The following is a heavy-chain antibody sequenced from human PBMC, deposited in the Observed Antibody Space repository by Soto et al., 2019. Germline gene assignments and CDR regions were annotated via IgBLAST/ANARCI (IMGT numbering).Heavy chain of an antibody. Sequence: SETLSLTCTVSGGSISSGGYYWSWIRQHPGKGLEWIGYIYYSGSTYYNPSLKSRVTISVDTSKNQFSLKLSSVTAADTAVYYCASGPEGGGLFDYWGQGTLVSVSS. CDR1: GGSISSGGYY. J-gene: IGHJ4*02. D-gene: IGHD2-15*01. V-gene: IGHV4-31*03. CDR3: ASGPEGGGLFDY. CDR2: IYYSGST.